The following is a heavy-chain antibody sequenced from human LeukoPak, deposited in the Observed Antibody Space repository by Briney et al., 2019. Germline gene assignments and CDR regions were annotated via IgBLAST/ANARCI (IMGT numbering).Heavy chain of an antibody. CDR3: ARDLGVVDSSGYLNWFDP. CDR2: IYYSGST. CDR1: GGSISSYY. V-gene: IGHV4-59*12. J-gene: IGHJ5*02. Sequence: PSETLSLTCTVSGGSISSYYWSWIRQPPGKGLEWIGYIYYSGSTNYNPSLKSRVTISVDTSKNQFSLKLSSVTAADTAVYYCARDLGVVDSSGYLNWFDPWGQGTLVTVSS. D-gene: IGHD3-22*01.